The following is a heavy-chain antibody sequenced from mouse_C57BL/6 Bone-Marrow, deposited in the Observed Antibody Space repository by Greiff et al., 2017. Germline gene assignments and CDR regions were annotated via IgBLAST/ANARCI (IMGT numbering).Heavy chain of an antibody. CDR1: GYTFTSYW. D-gene: IGHD2-2*01. V-gene: IGHV1-61*01. CDR2: IYPSDSET. J-gene: IGHJ2*01. CDR3: ARSRVTRDY. Sequence: QVQLKHPGAELVRPGSSVKLSCKASGYTFTSYWMDWVKQRPGQGLEWIGNIYPSDSETHYNQKFKDKATLTVDKSSSTAYMQLSSLTSEDSAVXYCARSRVTRDYWGQGTTLTVSS.